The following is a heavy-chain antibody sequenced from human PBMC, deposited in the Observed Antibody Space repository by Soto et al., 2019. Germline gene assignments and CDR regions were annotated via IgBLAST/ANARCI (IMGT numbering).Heavy chain of an antibody. J-gene: IGHJ4*02. CDR1: GFTFSNAW. V-gene: IGHV3-15*07. CDR2: IKSKTDGGTT. D-gene: IGHD3-22*01. Sequence: GGSLRLSCAASGFTFSNAWMNWVRQAPGKGLEWVGRIKSKTDGGTTDYAAPVKGRFTISRDDSKNTLYLQMNSLKTEDTAVYYCTTDNPLTMVVVVPGSDWGQGTLVTVSS. CDR3: TTDNPLTMVVVVPGSD.